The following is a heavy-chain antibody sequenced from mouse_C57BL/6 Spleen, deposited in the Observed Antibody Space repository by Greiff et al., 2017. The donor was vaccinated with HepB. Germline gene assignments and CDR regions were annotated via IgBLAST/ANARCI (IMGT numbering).Heavy chain of an antibody. V-gene: IGHV1-59*01. J-gene: IGHJ2*01. CDR2: IDPSDSYT. CDR3: ARDGHFDY. Sequence: VQLQQPGAELVRPGTSVKLSCKASGYTFTSYWMHWVKQRPGQGLEWIGVIDPSDSYTNYNQKFKGKATLTVDTSSSTAYMQLSSLTSEDSAVYYCARDGHFDYWGKGTTLTVAS. D-gene: IGHD2-3*01. CDR1: GYTFTSYW.